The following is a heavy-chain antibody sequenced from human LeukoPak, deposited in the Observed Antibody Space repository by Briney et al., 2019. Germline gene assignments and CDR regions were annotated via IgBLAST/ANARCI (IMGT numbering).Heavy chain of an antibody. D-gene: IGHD1-26*01. CDR1: GFTFSSYG. CDR3: AKDLRRIVGATKGMDV. Sequence: GGSLRLSCAASGFTFSSYGMHWVRQAPGKGLELVAFIRYDGSNRYYADSVKGRFTISRDNSKNTLYLQMNSLRAEDTAVYYCAKDLRRIVGATKGMDVWGKGTTVTVSS. J-gene: IGHJ6*03. CDR2: IRYDGSNR. V-gene: IGHV3-30*02.